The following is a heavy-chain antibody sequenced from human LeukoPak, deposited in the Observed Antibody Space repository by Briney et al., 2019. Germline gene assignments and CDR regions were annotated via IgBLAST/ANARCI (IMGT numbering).Heavy chain of an antibody. CDR2: IIPIFGTA. V-gene: IGHV1-69*13. CDR3: TRVGDSSGWSYYFDN. CDR1: GGTFSSYA. D-gene: IGHD6-19*01. Sequence: ASVKVSCKASGGTFSSYAISWVRQAPGQGLEWMGGIIPIFGTANYAQKFQGRVTITADESTSTAYMELSSLRSEDTAVYYCTRVGDSSGWSYYFDNWGQGTLVSVSS. J-gene: IGHJ4*02.